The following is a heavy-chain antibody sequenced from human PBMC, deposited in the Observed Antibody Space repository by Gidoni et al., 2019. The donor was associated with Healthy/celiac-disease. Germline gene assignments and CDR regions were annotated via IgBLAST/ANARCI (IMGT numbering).Heavy chain of an antibody. CDR1: GGSISSGGYY. V-gene: IGHV4-31*03. J-gene: IGHJ4*02. D-gene: IGHD4-17*01. CDR3: ATLENTMTTVTFDY. CDR2: IYYSGSS. Sequence: QVQLQESGPGLVKPSQTLSLTCTVSGGSISSGGYYWRWIRQHPGKGLEWLGYIYYSGSSYYNPSLKSRVTISVDTSKNQFSLKLSSVTAADTAVYYCATLENTMTTVTFDYWGQGTLVTVSS.